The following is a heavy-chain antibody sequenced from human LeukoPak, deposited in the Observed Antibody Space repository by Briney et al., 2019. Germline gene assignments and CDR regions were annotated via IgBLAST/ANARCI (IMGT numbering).Heavy chain of an antibody. J-gene: IGHJ3*02. D-gene: IGHD6-13*01. Sequence: PGGSLRLSCAASGFTFSSYAMHWVRQAPEKGLEYVSAISSNGGSTYYANSVKGRFTISRDNSKNTLYLQMGSLRAEDMAVYYCARGGWYSSSSAAFDIWGQGTMVTVSS. CDR1: GFTFSSYA. CDR2: ISSNGGST. CDR3: ARGGWYSSSSAAFDI. V-gene: IGHV3-64*01.